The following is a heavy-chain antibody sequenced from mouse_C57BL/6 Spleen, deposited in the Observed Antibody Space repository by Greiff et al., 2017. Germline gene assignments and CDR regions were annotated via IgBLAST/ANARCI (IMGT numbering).Heavy chain of an antibody. J-gene: IGHJ4*01. D-gene: IGHD1-1*01. CDR2: IHPNSGST. CDR1: GYTFTSYW. Sequence: VQLQQSGAELVKPGASVKLSCKASGYTFTSYWMHWVKQRPGQGLEWIGMIHPNSGSTNYNEKFKSKATLTVDKSSSTAYMQLSSLTSEDSAVYYCARRDYGSSYEDYYAMDYWGQGTSVTVSS. CDR3: ARRDYGSSYEDYYAMDY. V-gene: IGHV1-64*01.